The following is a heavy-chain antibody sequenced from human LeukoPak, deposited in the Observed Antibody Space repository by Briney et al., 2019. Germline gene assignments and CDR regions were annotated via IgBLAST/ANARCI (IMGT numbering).Heavy chain of an antibody. D-gene: IGHD3-10*01. Sequence: GGSLRLSCAASGFTVSSNYMSWVRQAPRKGLEWVSVIYSGGSTYYADSVKGRFTISRDNSKNTLYLQMNSLRAEDTAVYYCARGKLLWFGEGYGMDVWGKGTTVTVSS. J-gene: IGHJ6*04. CDR3: ARGKLLWFGEGYGMDV. V-gene: IGHV3-53*01. CDR2: IYSGGST. CDR1: GFTVSSNY.